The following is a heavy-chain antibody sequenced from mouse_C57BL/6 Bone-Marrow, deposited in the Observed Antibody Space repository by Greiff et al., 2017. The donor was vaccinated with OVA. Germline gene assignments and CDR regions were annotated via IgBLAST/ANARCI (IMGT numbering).Heavy chain of an antibody. CDR2: IIYDGSST. Sequence: EVMLVESEGGLVQPGSSMKLSCTASGFTFSDYYMAWVRQVPEKGLAWVANIIYDGSSTYYLDSFKSRFIISRDTAMTILYLQMSSLTSKDTATYYCGGECTGTSGDWYFDVWGTGTTVTVSS. J-gene: IGHJ1*03. V-gene: IGHV5-16*01. CDR1: GFTFSDYY. D-gene: IGHD4-1*01. CDR3: GGECTGTSGDWYFDV.